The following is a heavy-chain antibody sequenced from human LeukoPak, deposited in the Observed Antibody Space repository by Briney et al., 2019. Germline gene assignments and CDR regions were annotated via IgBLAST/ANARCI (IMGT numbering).Heavy chain of an antibody. CDR2: ISWNSDTI. CDR1: GFTFNDYA. J-gene: IGHJ4*02. Sequence: GGSLRLSCAASGFTFNDYAMHWVRQAPGKGLEWVSGISWNSDTIGYADSVKGRFTISRDNAKNSLYLQMNSLRAEDTALYYCAKGKWYSGTYHFDYWGQGTLVTVSS. CDR3: AKGKWYSGTYHFDY. D-gene: IGHD1-26*01. V-gene: IGHV3-9*01.